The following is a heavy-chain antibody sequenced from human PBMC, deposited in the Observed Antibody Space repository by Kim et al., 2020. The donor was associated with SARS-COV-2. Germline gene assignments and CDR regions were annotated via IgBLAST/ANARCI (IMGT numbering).Heavy chain of an antibody. D-gene: IGHD5-18*01. V-gene: IGHV4-59*01. J-gene: IGHJ6*02. CDR3: ARDYRTANYNGMDV. CDR2: IYYSGST. CDR1: GGSISSYY. Sequence: SETLSLTCTVSGGSISSYYWSWIRQPPGKGLEWIGYIYYSGSTNYNPSLKSRVTISVDTSKNQFSLKLSSVTAADTAVYYCARDYRTANYNGMDVWGQGTTVTVSS.